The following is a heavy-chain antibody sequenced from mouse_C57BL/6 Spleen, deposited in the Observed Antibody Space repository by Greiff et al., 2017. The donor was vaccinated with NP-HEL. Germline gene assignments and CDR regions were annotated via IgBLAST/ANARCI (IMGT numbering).Heavy chain of an antibody. Sequence: VQLQQSGPELVKPGASVKISCKASGYAFSSSWMNWVKQRPGKGLEWIGRIYPGDGDTNYNGKFKGKATLTADKSSSTAYMQLSSLTSEDSAVYFCASGQVYYGNYGWFAYWGQGTLVTVSA. CDR1: GYAFSSSW. CDR3: ASGQVYYGNYGWFAY. CDR2: IYPGDGDT. J-gene: IGHJ3*01. V-gene: IGHV1-82*01. D-gene: IGHD2-1*01.